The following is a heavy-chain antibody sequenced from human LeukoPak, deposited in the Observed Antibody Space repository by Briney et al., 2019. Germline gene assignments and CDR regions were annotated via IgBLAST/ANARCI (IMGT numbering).Heavy chain of an antibody. V-gene: IGHV4-61*02. D-gene: IGHD1-26*01. J-gene: IGHJ5*02. Sequence: TSETLSLTCTVSGGSISRDNYYWSWIRQPAGKGLEWIGRIYASGSANYNPSLKSRVTISVDTSNKQFSLKLSSVPATDTAVYYCARAVGSSESNWFDPWGQGTLATVSS. CDR3: ARAVGSSESNWFDP. CDR2: IYASGSA. CDR1: GGSISRDNYY.